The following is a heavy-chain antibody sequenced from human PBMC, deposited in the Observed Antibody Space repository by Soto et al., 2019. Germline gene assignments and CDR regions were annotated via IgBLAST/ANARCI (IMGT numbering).Heavy chain of an antibody. CDR2: IIPILGIA. CDR1: GGTFSSYT. V-gene: IGHV1-69*02. J-gene: IGHJ5*02. CDR3: ARHLPIVVVPADTWFAP. D-gene: IGHD2-2*01. Sequence: QVQLVQSGAEVKKPGSSVKVSCKASGGTFSSYTISWVRQAPGQGLEWMGRIIPILGIANYAQKFQGRVTITADKSTCTAYMELSSLRSEDTAVYYCARHLPIVVVPADTWFAPWGQGTLVTVSS.